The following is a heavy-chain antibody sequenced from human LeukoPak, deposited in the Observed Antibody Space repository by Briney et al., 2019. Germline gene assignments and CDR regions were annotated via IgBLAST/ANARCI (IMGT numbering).Heavy chain of an antibody. CDR3: AREGPPNYDTI. D-gene: IGHD3-9*01. CDR1: GGSISNYY. J-gene: IGHJ3*02. V-gene: IGHV4-59*01. CDR2: IYYSGST. Sequence: PSETLSLTCTVSGGSISNYYWSWIRQPPGKGLEWIGYIYYSGSTNYNPSLESRVTISVDTSKNQFSLKLNSVTAADTAVYYCAREGPPNYDTIWGQGTTVTVSS.